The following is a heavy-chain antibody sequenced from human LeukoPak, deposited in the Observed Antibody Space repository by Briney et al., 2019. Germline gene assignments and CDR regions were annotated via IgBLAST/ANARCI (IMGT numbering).Heavy chain of an antibody. D-gene: IGHD3-22*01. CDR3: AKRGVVIRVILVGFHKEAYYFDS. V-gene: IGHV3-30*07. J-gene: IGHJ4*02. CDR2: ISYDGSNK. CDR1: GFTFSSYA. Sequence: GRSLRLSCAASGFTFSSYAMHWVRQAPGKGLEWVAVISYDGSNKYYADSVKGRFTISRDNPKNTLFLQMKSLRAEDTAVYFCAKRGVVIRVILVGFHKEAYYFDSWGQGALVTVSS.